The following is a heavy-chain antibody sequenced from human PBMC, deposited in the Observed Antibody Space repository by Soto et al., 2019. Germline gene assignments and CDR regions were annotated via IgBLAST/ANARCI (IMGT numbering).Heavy chain of an antibody. V-gene: IGHV4-39*01. CDR3: ARMQPDLCINTYNCFDS. D-gene: IGHD1-20*01. CDR1: GDSISSSSYY. J-gene: IGHJ5*01. CDR2: IYYSGTT. Sequence: SETLSLTCTVSGDSISSSSYYWGWIRQPPGKGLEWIGDIYYSGTTHYNPSLKSRVTISIDTSKNQFSLHLRSVTAADTAVYSCARMQPDLCINTYNCFDSWGQGTLVTVSS.